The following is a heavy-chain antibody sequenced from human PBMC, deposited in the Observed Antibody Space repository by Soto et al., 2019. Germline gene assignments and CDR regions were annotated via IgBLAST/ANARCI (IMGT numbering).Heavy chain of an antibody. CDR1: GYTFTSYD. D-gene: IGHD2-2*01. CDR2: MNPNSGNT. J-gene: IGHJ5*02. Sequence: SVKVSCKASGYTFTSYDINWVRQATGQGLEWMGWMNPNSGNTGYAQKFQGRVTMTRNTSISTAYMELSSLRSEDTAVYYCARGLREKTGSYPNWFDTWGQGTLVTVSS. V-gene: IGHV1-8*01. CDR3: ARGLREKTGSYPNWFDT.